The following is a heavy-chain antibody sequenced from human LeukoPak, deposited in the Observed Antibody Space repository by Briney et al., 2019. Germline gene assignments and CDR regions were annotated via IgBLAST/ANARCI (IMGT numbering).Heavy chain of an antibody. J-gene: IGHJ5*02. CDR1: GGSISSGGYY. CDR3: ARGLGYCSGGSCYVSWFDP. D-gene: IGHD2-15*01. Sequence: SETLSLTCTVSGGSISSGGYYWSWIRQHPGKGLEWIGYIYYSGSTYYNPSLKSRVTISVVTSKNQFSLKLSSVTAADTAVYYCARGLGYCSGGSCYVSWFDPWGQGTLVTVSS. V-gene: IGHV4-31*03. CDR2: IYYSGST.